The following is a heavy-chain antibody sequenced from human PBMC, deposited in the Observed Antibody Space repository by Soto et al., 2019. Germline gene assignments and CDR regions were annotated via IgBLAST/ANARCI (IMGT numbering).Heavy chain of an antibody. V-gene: IGHV3-23*01. CDR1: GFTFSSYA. CDR2: ISGSGGST. Sequence: EVQLLESGGGLVQPGGSLRLSCAASGFTFSSYAMRWVRQAPVKGLEWVSAISGSGGSTYYADSVKGRFTISRDNSKNPLYLQMNSLRAEDTAVYYCARRGSGGYYDYWGQGTLVTVSS. J-gene: IGHJ4*02. CDR3: ARRGSGGYYDY. D-gene: IGHD6-19*01.